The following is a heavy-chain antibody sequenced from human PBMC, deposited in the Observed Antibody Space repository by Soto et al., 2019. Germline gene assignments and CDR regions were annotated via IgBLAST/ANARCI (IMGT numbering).Heavy chain of an antibody. CDR2: ISWNSGSI. CDR3: AKDSRGGIAAAGTVGYYYYYYMDV. CDR1: GFTFDDYA. V-gene: IGHV3-9*01. D-gene: IGHD6-13*01. Sequence: GGSLRLSCAASGFTFDDYAMHWVRQAPGKGLEWVSGISWNSGSIGYADSVKGRFTISRDNAKNSLYLQMNSLRAEDTALYYCAKDSRGGIAAAGTVGYYYYYYMDVWGKGTTVTVSS. J-gene: IGHJ6*03.